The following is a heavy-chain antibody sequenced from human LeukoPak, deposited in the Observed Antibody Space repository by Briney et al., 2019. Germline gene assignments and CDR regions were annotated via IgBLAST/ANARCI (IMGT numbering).Heavy chain of an antibody. CDR2: IEQDGSEK. V-gene: IGHV3-7*01. CDR1: GFTFSSYW. D-gene: IGHD3-22*01. CDR3: ARSISGYYYHY. Sequence: GGSLRLSCAASGFTFSSYWMTWVRQAPGKGLEWVANIEQDGSEKYYVDSVKGRFIISRDNAKNSLYLQMNSLRAEDTAVYYCARSISGYYYHYWGQGTLVTVSS. J-gene: IGHJ4*02.